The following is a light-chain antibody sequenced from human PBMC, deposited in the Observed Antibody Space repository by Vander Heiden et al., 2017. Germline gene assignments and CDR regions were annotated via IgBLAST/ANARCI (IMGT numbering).Light chain of an antibody. J-gene: IGKJ4*01. CDR3: MQTTHWPFT. Sequence: DLVITPSPLSLPVPLGQPASISCRSTASLVHSDGNTYFNWFHQRPGRSPRRLIYKISNRDSGVPDRFSGSGSGTDFTLKISRVEAEDVGVYYCMQTTHWPFTCGGGTKVEIK. CDR1: ASLVHSDGNTY. CDR2: KIS. V-gene: IGKV2-30*02.